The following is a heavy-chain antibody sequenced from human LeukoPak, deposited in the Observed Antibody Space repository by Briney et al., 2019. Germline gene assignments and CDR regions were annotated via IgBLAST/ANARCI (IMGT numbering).Heavy chain of an antibody. CDR2: IYYSGST. V-gene: IGHV4-59*01. CDR3: ARAPPSGCSNTSCYSSAFDI. D-gene: IGHD2-2*02. J-gene: IGHJ3*02. Sequence: SETLSLTCTVSGGSISSYYWSWIRQPPGKGLEWIGYIYYSGSTNYNPSLKSRVTISVDTSKNQFSLKLSSVTAADTAVYYCARAPPSGCSNTSCYSSAFDIWGQGTMVTVSS. CDR1: GGSISSYY.